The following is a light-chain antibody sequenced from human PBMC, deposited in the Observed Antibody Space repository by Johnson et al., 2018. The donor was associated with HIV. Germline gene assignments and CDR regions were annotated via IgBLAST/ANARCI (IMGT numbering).Light chain of an antibody. CDR3: GTWDSSLSAGGV. Sequence: QSVLTQPPSVSAAPGQKVTIPCSGSSSNIGKNSVSWYQQLPGTAPKLLIYESNKRPSGIPDRFSGSKSGTSATLGITGLQTGDEADYYCGTWDSSLSAGGVVGTGTKVTVL. V-gene: IGLV1-51*02. CDR2: ESN. J-gene: IGLJ1*01. CDR1: SSNIGKNS.